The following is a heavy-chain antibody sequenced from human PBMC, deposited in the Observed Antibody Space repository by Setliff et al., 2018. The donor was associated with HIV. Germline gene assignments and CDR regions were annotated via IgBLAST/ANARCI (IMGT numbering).Heavy chain of an antibody. J-gene: IGHJ4*02. CDR3: AREGSPIYYFDY. V-gene: IGHV1-2*02. Sequence: ASVKVSCKASGYLFTGYYMHWVRQAPGQGLEWMGWINVNSGGTKYAQKFQGRVTMTRDTSISTAYMEVSSLRSDDTAVYYCAREGSPIYYFDYWRQGTLVTV. CDR1: GYLFTGYY. CDR2: INVNSGGT. D-gene: IGHD3-10*01.